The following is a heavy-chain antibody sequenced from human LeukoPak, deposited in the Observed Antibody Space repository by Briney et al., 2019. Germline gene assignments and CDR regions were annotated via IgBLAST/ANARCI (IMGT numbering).Heavy chain of an antibody. Sequence: PSETLSLTCTVSGGSISSGGYYWSWIRQPPGKGLEWIGYIYHSGSTYYNPSLKSRVTISVDRSKNQFSLKLSSVTAADTAVYYCARAAVGAFDYWGQGTLVTVSS. D-gene: IGHD3-16*01. J-gene: IGHJ4*02. CDR1: GGSISSGGYY. V-gene: IGHV4-30-2*01. CDR3: ARAAVGAFDY. CDR2: IYHSGST.